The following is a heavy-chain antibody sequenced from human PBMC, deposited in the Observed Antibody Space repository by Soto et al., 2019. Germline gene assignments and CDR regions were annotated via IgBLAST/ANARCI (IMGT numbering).Heavy chain of an antibody. CDR3: ARTLGYCSGGSCRPSYYYRMDF. J-gene: IGHJ6*02. Sequence: SVKVSCKVSGYTLTELSMHWVRQAPGKGLEWMGGIIPIFGTANYAQKFQGRVTITADESTSTAYMELSSLRSEDTAVYYCARTLGYCSGGSCRPSYYYRMDFWGQGTTVTVSS. D-gene: IGHD2-15*01. CDR1: GYTLTELS. CDR2: IIPIFGTA. V-gene: IGHV1-69*13.